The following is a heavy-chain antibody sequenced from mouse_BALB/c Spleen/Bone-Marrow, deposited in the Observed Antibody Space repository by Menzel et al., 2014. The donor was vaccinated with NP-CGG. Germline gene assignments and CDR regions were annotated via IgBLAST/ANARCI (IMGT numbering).Heavy chain of an antibody. CDR3: AREGFYYDKAY. D-gene: IGHD2-4*01. CDR2: IWAGGST. J-gene: IGHJ3*01. V-gene: IGHV2-9*02. Sequence: QVQLKDSGPGLVAPSQRLSITCTVSGFSLTTYGVHWVRRPPGKGLEWLGLIWAGGSTNYNSALMSRLSISKDNSKSQVFLKMNSLQTDDTAMYYCAREGFYYDKAYWGQGTLVTVSA. CDR1: GFSLTTYG.